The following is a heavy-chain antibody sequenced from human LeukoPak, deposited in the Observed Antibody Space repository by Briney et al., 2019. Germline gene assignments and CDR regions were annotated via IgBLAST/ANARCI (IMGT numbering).Heavy chain of an antibody. CDR1: GFSFRGYG. D-gene: IGHD3-22*01. J-gene: IGHJ6*03. CDR2: IWYDGSQE. CDR3: ARGRGGYTDQYYMDV. Sequence: GGSLRLSCVASGFSFRGYGMHWFRQAPGKGLEWVALIWYDGSQEYYADPVKGRFTISRDNSKNKVSLQMNSLGGEDTAVYYCARGRGGYTDQYYMDVWGKGTTVTVSS. V-gene: IGHV3-33*01.